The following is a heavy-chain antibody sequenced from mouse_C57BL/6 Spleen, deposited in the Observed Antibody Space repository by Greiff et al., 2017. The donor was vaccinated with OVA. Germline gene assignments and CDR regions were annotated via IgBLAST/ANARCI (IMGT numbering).Heavy chain of an antibody. CDR3: ARSYYVYFDY. D-gene: IGHD1-1*01. V-gene: IGHV5-17*01. CDR1: GFTFSDYG. CDR2: ISSGSSTI. Sequence: EVKVEESGGGLVKPGGSLKLSCAASGFTFSDYGMHWVRQAPEKGLEWVAYISSGSSTIYYADTVKGRFTISRDNAKNTLFLQMTSLRSEDTAMYYCARSYYVYFDYWGQGTTLTVSS. J-gene: IGHJ2*01.